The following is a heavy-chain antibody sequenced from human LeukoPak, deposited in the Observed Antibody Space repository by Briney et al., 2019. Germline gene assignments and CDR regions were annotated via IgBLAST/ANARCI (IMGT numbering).Heavy chain of an antibody. V-gene: IGHV4-59*01. D-gene: IGHD5-24*01. J-gene: IGHJ4*02. CDR2: IYYSGST. CDR3: ARGWRDGYIGFDY. Sequence: PSETLSLTCPVSRGSIGSYYWSWIRQPPGNGLEWSWDIYYSGSTNDNPSLKSRGTLSVDTSKSQFYLKLSSVTAADTAVYYCARGWRDGYIGFDYWGQGTLVTVSS. CDR1: RGSIGSYY.